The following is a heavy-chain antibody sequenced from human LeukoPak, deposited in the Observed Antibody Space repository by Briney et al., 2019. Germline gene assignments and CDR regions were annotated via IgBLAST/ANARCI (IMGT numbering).Heavy chain of an antibody. D-gene: IGHD2-2*02. CDR2: IYHSGST. CDR3: ARHGYGIVVVPAAIPDAFDI. V-gene: IGHV4-38-2*01. Sequence: SETLSLICAVSGYSISSGYYWGWIRQPPGKGLEWIGSIYHSGSTYYNPSLKSRVTISVDTSKNQFSLKLSSVTAADTAVYYCARHGYGIVVVPAAIPDAFDIWGQGTMVTVSS. J-gene: IGHJ3*02. CDR1: GYSISSGYY.